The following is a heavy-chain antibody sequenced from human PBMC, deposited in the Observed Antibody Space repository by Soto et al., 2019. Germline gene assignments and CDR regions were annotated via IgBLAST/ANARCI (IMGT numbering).Heavy chain of an antibody. CDR1: GGTFSSYA. D-gene: IGHD2-15*01. Sequence: SVKVCCKASGGTFSSYAISWVRQAPGQGLEWMGGIIPIFGTANYAQKFQGRVTITADESTSTAYMELSSLRSEDTAVYYCAGGYCSGGSCYYYHGMDVWGQGTTVTVSS. J-gene: IGHJ6*02. CDR3: AGGYCSGGSCYYYHGMDV. V-gene: IGHV1-69*13. CDR2: IIPIFGTA.